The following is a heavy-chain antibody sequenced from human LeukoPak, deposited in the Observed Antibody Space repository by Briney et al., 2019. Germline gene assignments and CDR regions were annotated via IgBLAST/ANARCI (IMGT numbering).Heavy chain of an antibody. CDR1: GYTFTTYY. CDR2: INPSGGSI. Sequence: ASVKVSCKASGYTFTTYYMHWVRQAPGQGLEWMGMINPSGGSISYAQKFQGRVTMARDTSTSTVYMELSSLRSEDTAVYYCARGDYYDSSGYYYAFDYWGQGTLVTVSS. D-gene: IGHD3-22*01. CDR3: ARGDYYDSSGYYYAFDY. V-gene: IGHV1-46*01. J-gene: IGHJ4*02.